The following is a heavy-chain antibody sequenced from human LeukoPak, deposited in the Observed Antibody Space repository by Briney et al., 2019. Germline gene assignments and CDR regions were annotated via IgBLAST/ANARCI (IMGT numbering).Heavy chain of an antibody. V-gene: IGHV4-4*07. Sequence: SETLSLTCSVSRGSISSYYWSWIRQPAGKGLEWIGRVCSSGSTNYNPSLKSRVTMSIDTSKNQFSLKLSSVTAADTAVYYCARDRSSGWYVVDYWGQGTLVTVSS. CDR2: VCSSGST. CDR1: RGSISSYY. CDR3: ARDRSSGWYVVDY. J-gene: IGHJ4*02. D-gene: IGHD6-19*01.